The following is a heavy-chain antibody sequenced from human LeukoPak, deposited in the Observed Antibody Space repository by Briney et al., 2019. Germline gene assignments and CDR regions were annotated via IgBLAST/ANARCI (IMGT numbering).Heavy chain of an antibody. CDR3: AKDPDYQLLSRAAFHI. CDR2: VSGIGGTT. V-gene: IGHV3-23*01. Sequence: GGALRLSCAASGFTCSNYAMKWVGQAPAKGLDWVGAVSGIGGTTYYADSVKGRFTSSRDNTKKTLYLQMNSLRAEDTAVYYCAKDPDYQLLSRAAFHICGQGTMVTVSS. J-gene: IGHJ3*02. CDR1: GFTCSNYA. D-gene: IGHD2-2*01.